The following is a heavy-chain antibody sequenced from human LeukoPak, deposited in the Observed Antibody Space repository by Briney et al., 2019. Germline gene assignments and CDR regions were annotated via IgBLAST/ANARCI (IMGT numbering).Heavy chain of an antibody. D-gene: IGHD3-22*01. CDR3: AREWGPGRLVVVISGWFDP. CDR1: GGSFSGYY. V-gene: IGHV4-34*01. Sequence: SETLSLTCAVYGGSFSGYYWSWIRQPPGKGLEWNGEINHSGSTNYNPSLKSRVTISVDTSKNQFSLKLSSVTAADTAVYYCAREWGPGRLVVVISGWFDPWGQGTLVTVSS. CDR2: INHSGST. J-gene: IGHJ5*02.